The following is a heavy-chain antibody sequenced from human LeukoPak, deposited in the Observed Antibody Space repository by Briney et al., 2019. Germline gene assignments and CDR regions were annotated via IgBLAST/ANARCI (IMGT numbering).Heavy chain of an antibody. CDR1: GGSFSGYY. J-gene: IGHJ6*03. V-gene: IGHV4-34*01. CDR2: INHSGST. D-gene: IGHD6-19*01. Sequence: SETLSLTCAVYGGSFSGYYWSWIRQPPGKGLEWIGEINHSGSTYYNPSLKSRVTISVDTSKNQFSLKLSSVTAADTAVYYCASQPGWAVDAPFAKYYMDVWGKGTTVTISS. CDR3: ASQPGWAVDAPFAKYYMDV.